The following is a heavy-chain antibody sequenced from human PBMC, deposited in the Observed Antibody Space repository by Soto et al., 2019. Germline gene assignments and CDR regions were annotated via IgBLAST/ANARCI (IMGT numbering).Heavy chain of an antibody. D-gene: IGHD6-19*01. Sequence: XETLSLTCTVSGCSVNSDDYYWSWIRQPPGKGLERIGYIYSSGRTNYNPSLMSRVTISLDTSRNQFSLNSLRADDTAVYYCASLGIPVAGDNWFDHWGQGTLVTVSS. V-gene: IGHV4-61*08. CDR3: ASLGIPVAGDNWFDH. CDR1: GCSVNSDDYY. J-gene: IGHJ5*02. CDR2: IYSSGRT.